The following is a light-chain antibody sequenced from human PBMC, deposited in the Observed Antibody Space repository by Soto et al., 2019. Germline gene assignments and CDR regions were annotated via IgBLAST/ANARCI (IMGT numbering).Light chain of an antibody. J-gene: IGKJ1*01. CDR1: QTVDAN. CDR2: GAS. Sequence: IVLTECAASRYLSPVEIATLSCSASQTVDANLAWYQQTPGQAPRLLIYGASTRATGVPDRFSGSGSGTVFTLTLRSLQSDDFAVYYCQQYLDWPRTVGQGTKVDIK. V-gene: IGKV3-15*01. CDR3: QQYLDWPRT.